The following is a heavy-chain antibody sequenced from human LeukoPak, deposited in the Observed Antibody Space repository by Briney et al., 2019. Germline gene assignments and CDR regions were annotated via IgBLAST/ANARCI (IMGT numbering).Heavy chain of an antibody. Sequence: PGGSLRLSCAASGFTFSSYEMNWVRQALGKGLEWVSYISSSGSTIYYADSVKGRFTISRDNAKNSLYLQMNSLRAEDTAVYYCARGGGLCSGGSCLYFDYWGQGTLVTVSS. D-gene: IGHD2-15*01. CDR1: GFTFSSYE. CDR3: ARGGGLCSGGSCLYFDY. V-gene: IGHV3-48*03. J-gene: IGHJ4*02. CDR2: ISSSGSTI.